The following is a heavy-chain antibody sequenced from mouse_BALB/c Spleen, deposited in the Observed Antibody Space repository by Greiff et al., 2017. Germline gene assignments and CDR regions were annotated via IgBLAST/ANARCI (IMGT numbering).Heavy chain of an antibody. Sequence: VQLVESGPELVKPGASVKISCKASGYSFTSYYIHWVKQRPGQGLEWIGWIFPGSGNTKYNEKFKGKATLTADTSSSTAYMQLSSLTSEDSAVYFCARSDGYYVNYAMDYWGQGTSVTVSS. CDR3: ARSDGYYVNYAMDY. J-gene: IGHJ4*01. CDR1: GYSFTSYY. V-gene: IGHV1-66*01. D-gene: IGHD2-3*01. CDR2: IFPGSGNT.